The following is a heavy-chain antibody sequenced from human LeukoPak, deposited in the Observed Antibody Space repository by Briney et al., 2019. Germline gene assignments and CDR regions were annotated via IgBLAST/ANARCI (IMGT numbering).Heavy chain of an antibody. CDR3: VREGVEYYYDSSGYPYFDY. J-gene: IGHJ4*02. CDR1: GFIFSSYA. Sequence: GGSLRLSCAASGFIFSSYAMHWVRQAPGKGLEWVAVISYDGSNKYYADSVKGRFTISRDNSKNTLYVQMNSLRAEDTAVYYCVREGVEYYYDSSGYPYFDYWGQGTLVTVSS. D-gene: IGHD3-22*01. V-gene: IGHV3-30*04. CDR2: ISYDGSNK.